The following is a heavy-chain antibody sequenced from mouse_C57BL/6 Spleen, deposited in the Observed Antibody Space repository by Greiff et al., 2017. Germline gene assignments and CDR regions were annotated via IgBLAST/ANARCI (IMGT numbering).Heavy chain of an antibody. V-gene: IGHV1-64*01. CDR3: AREDGKGYYAMDY. J-gene: IGHJ4*01. CDR2: IHPNSGST. D-gene: IGHD2-1*01. CDR1: GYTFTSYW. Sequence: VQLQQPGAELVKPGASVKLSCKASGYTFTSYWMHWVKQRPGQGLEWIGMIHPNSGSTNYNEKFKSKATLTVDKSSSTAYMQLSSLTSEDSAVYYCAREDGKGYYAMDYWGQGTSVTVSS.